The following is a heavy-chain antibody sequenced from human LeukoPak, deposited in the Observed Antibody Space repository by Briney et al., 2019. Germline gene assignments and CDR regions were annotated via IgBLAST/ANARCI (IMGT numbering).Heavy chain of an antibody. D-gene: IGHD4/OR15-4a*01. J-gene: IGHJ4*02. CDR1: GFTFRDYW. CDR2: IKTDGSIT. Sequence: GGSLRLSCASCGFTFRDYWMQWVAQAPGKGLVWVSHIKTDGSITDYADSVKGRFTISRDNARNTLYLQMDSLRVEDTAVYCGARNPDGAYDYWGQGALVTVSS. CDR3: ARNPDGAYDY. V-gene: IGHV3-74*01.